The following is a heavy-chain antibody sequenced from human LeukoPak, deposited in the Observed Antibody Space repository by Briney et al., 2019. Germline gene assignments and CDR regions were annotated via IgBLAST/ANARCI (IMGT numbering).Heavy chain of an antibody. CDR2: IFDSGST. V-gene: IGHV4-4*07. J-gene: IGHJ4*02. D-gene: IGHD6-13*01. CDR3: ARGPFVQAGTGLDF. Sequence: PSETLSLTCTVSGGSMSSHYWSWIRQPAGKGLEWIGRIFDSGSTNYNPSLKSRVTISIDRSKNQFSLWLTSVTAADTAVYFCARGPFVQAGTGLDFWGQGTLVTVSS. CDR1: GGSMSSHY.